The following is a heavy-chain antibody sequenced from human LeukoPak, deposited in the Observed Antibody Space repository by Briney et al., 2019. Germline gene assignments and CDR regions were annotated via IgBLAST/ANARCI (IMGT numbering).Heavy chain of an antibody. CDR2: VYYSGST. V-gene: IGHV4-39*01. D-gene: IGHD1-26*01. Sequence: SETLSLTCTVSGGFISTSSSYWGWIRQPPGKGLEWIGSVYYSGSTYYNPFLKSRLTISVDTSKNQFSLKLSSVTAADTAVYYCARHSGSYSVFFVHWGQGTLVTVSS. CDR1: GGFISTSSSY. J-gene: IGHJ1*01. CDR3: ARHSGSYSVFFVH.